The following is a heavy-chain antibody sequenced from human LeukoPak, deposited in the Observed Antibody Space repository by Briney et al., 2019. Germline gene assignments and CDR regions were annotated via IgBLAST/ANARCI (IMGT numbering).Heavy chain of an antibody. CDR1: GYSFSTYW. Sequence: GESLKISCKGSGYSFSTYWIAWVRQMPGKGLEWMGIIYPGDSDTRYSPSFQGQVTISADKSISTAYLQWSSLKASDTAMYYCARRDYDILTGYPDAFDIWGQGTMVTVSS. CDR2: IYPGDSDT. V-gene: IGHV5-51*01. J-gene: IGHJ3*02. D-gene: IGHD3-9*01. CDR3: ARRDYDILTGYPDAFDI.